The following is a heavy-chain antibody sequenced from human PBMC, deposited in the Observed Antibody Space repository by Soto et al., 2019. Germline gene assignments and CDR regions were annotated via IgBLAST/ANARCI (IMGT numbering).Heavy chain of an antibody. J-gene: IGHJ6*03. CDR1: GFTLSGYA. D-gene: IGHD6-6*01. CDR2: ISSNGVGT. Sequence: EVQLAESGGGLAQPGGSLRLSCAASGFTLSGYAMDWVRQAPGKGLEYVSGISSNGVGTYYANSVQGRFTISRDNSQHTVYLQMGSLRPEDMAVYYCARRARPDFYYMDVWGKGTTVTVSS. V-gene: IGHV3-64*01. CDR3: ARRARPDFYYMDV.